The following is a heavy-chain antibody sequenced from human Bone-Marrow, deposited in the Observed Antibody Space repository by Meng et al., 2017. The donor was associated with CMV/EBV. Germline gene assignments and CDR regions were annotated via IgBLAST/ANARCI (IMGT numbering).Heavy chain of an antibody. Sequence: ASVKVSCKASGYTFTSYDINWVRRATGQGLEWMGWMNPNNGNTGYAQKFQGRVTMTRNTSISTAYMELSSLRSEDTAVYYCARVARRFTIFYPYWGQGTLVTVSS. V-gene: IGHV1-8*01. CDR1: GYTFTSYD. D-gene: IGHD3-9*01. CDR2: MNPNNGNT. J-gene: IGHJ4*02. CDR3: ARVARRFTIFYPY.